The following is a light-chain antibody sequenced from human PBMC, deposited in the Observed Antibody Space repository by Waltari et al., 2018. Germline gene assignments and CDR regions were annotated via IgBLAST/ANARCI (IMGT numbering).Light chain of an antibody. Sequence: QSALTQPASVSGSPGQSITIPCTGTSSDVGSYNLVSWYQQYPGRAPKLMIYEVTKRPSGVSNRFSGSKSGNTASLTISGLQAEDEADYYCCSYADSQNIFGTGTKVTVL. CDR3: CSYADSQNI. CDR1: SSDVGSYNL. J-gene: IGLJ1*01. V-gene: IGLV2-23*02. CDR2: EVT.